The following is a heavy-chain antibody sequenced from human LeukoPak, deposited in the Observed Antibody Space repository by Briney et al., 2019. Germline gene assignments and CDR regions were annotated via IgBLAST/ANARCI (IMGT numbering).Heavy chain of an antibody. D-gene: IGHD6-6*01. CDR2: ISTYNRNT. CDR1: GYTLTRYY. CDR3: AKDRWRDGTSSFDN. J-gene: IGHJ4*02. V-gene: IGHV1-18*04. Sequence: ASVKVSFKASGYTLTRYYMHWVRQAPGQGLEWMGWISTYNRNTNYAQKLQGRVTMTTDTSTSTAYMELRSLRSDDTAVYYCAKDRWRDGTSSFDNWGQGTLVTVSS.